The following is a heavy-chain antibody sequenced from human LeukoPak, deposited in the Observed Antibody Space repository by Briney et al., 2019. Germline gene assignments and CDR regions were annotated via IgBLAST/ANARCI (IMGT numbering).Heavy chain of an antibody. CDR1: GYTFTSYY. J-gene: IGHJ6*03. D-gene: IGHD3-3*01. CDR2: INPSYGSR. CDR3: AREGGRTNITIFGVVKTYYNYYYLDV. V-gene: IGHV1-46*01. Sequence: GASVKVSCKASGYTFTSYYMHWVRQAPRQGHELMGIINPSYGSRSNAQNFQGRVTITTDMTTSKDYMEQISLRTEAAAVYYCAREGGRTNITIFGVVKTYYNYYYLDVWRKGTTVSVSS.